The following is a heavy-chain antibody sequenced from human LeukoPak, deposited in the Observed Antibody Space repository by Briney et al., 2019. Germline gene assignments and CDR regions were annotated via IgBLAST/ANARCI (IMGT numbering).Heavy chain of an antibody. D-gene: IGHD2-21*02. CDR3: ARVYCGGDCYPFDAFDI. CDR2: ISSSSSYI. J-gene: IGHJ3*02. V-gene: IGHV3-21*01. Sequence: PGGSLRLSCAASGFTFSSYSMNWVRQAPGKGLEWVSSISSSSSYIYYADSVKGRFTISRDNAKNSLYLQMNSLRAEDTAVYYCARVYCGGDCYPFDAFDIWGQGTMVTVSS. CDR1: GFTFSSYS.